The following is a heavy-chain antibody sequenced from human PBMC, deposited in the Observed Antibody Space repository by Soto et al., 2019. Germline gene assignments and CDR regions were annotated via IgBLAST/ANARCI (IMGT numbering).Heavy chain of an antibody. CDR3: ATGPYKWELLHPYFDY. D-gene: IGHD1-26*01. CDR1: GFTFSSYA. CDR2: ISGSGGNT. Sequence: PGGSLRLSCAASGFTFSSYAMSWVRQAPGKGLEWVSGISGSGGNTYYADSVKGRFTISRDNSKNTLYLQMNSLGAEDTAVYYCATGPYKWELLHPYFDYWGQGTLVTVSS. V-gene: IGHV3-23*01. J-gene: IGHJ4*02.